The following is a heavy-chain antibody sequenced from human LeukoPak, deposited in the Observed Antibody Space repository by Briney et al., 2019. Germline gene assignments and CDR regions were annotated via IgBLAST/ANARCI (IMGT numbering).Heavy chain of an antibody. J-gene: IGHJ4*02. CDR2: ISGGGITT. CDR3: PRQSYASGWNPFDY. D-gene: IGHD6-19*01. CDR1: GSTFSSFA. Sequence: PGGSLRLSCAASGSTFSSFAMSWVRQAPGKGLDWASTISGGGITTYYADSAKGRFTISRDNSKNTLYLEMNSLTAEDTAVYYCPRQSYASGWNPFDYWGQGILVTVSS. V-gene: IGHV3-23*01.